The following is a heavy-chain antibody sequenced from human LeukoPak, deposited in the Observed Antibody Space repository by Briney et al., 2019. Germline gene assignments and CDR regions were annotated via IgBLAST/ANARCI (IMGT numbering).Heavy chain of an antibody. V-gene: IGHV3-66*02. CDR2: IYSGGGT. D-gene: IGHD2-2*02. J-gene: IGHJ4*02. CDR1: GFTVSSNY. Sequence: GGSLRLSCAVSGFTVSSNYMTWVRQAPGKGLEWVSLIYSGGGTYYADSVKGRFTISRDSSKNTLYLQMNSLRAEDTAVYYCARGNCTSISCFTFDNWGQGTLVTGSS. CDR3: ARGNCTSISCFTFDN.